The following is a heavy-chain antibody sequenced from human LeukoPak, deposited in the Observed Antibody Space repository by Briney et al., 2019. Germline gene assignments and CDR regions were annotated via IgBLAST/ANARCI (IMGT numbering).Heavy chain of an antibody. CDR2: IYSGGST. J-gene: IGHJ4*02. Sequence: GGSLRLSCAASEFTVSSNYMNWVRQAPGKGLEWVSVIYSGGSTYYADSVKGRFTISRDNSKNTLYLQLNSLRAEDTAVYYCAREQPNREFDHWGQGTLVTVSS. CDR3: AREQPNREFDH. D-gene: IGHD1-14*01. V-gene: IGHV3-66*01. CDR1: EFTVSSNY.